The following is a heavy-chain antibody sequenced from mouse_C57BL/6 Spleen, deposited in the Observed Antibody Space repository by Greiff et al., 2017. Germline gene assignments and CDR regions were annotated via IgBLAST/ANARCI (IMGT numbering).Heavy chain of an antibody. V-gene: IGHV1-15*01. D-gene: IGHD4-1*01. CDR3: TRTGGDAMDY. CDR1: GYTFTDYE. J-gene: IGHJ4*01. Sequence: VQLQQPGAELVRPGASVTLSCKASGYTFTDYEMHWVKQTPVHGLEWIGAIDPETGGTAYNQKFKGKAILTADKSSSTAYMELRSLTSEDSAVYYCTRTGGDAMDYWGQGTSVTVSS. CDR2: IDPETGGT.